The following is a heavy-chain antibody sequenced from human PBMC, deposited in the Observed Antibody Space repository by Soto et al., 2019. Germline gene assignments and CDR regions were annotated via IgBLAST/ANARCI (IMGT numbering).Heavy chain of an antibody. V-gene: IGHV1-69*13. CDR1: GGTFSSYA. D-gene: IGHD2-21*02. CDR2: IIPIFGTA. Sequence: SVKVSCKASGGTFSSYAISWVRQAPGQGLEWMGGIIPIFGTANYAQKFQGRVTITADESTSTAYMELSSLRSEDTAVYYCARGRGGDFGSTFDIWGQGTMVTVSS. CDR3: ARGRGGDFGSTFDI. J-gene: IGHJ3*02.